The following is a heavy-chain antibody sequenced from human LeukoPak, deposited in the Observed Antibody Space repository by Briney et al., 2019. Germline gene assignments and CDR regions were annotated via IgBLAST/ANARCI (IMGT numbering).Heavy chain of an antibody. CDR1: GGSVSSGSYY. V-gene: IGHV4-61*01. CDR3: ASTGYGDYGGGFDY. D-gene: IGHD4-17*01. CDR2: IYYSGST. Sequence: SETLSLTCTVSGGSVSSGSYYWSWIRQPPGKGLEWIGYIYYSGSTNYNPSLKSRVTISVDTSKNQFSLKLGSVAAADTAVYYCASTGYGDYGGGFDYWGQGTLVTVSS. J-gene: IGHJ4*02.